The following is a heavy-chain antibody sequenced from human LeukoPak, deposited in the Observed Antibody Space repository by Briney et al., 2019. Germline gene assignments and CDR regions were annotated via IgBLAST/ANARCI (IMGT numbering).Heavy chain of an antibody. Sequence: GGSLRLSCAASGFTFSNAWMNWVRQGPGKGLEWVGRIKSKTDGGTTDYAAPVKGRFTISRDNAKNSLYLQMNSLRAEDTAVYYCARTKDIVVGSAFDIWGQGTMVTVSS. CDR1: GFTFSNAW. CDR2: IKSKTDGGTT. D-gene: IGHD2-15*01. J-gene: IGHJ3*02. CDR3: ARTKDIVVGSAFDI. V-gene: IGHV3-15*01.